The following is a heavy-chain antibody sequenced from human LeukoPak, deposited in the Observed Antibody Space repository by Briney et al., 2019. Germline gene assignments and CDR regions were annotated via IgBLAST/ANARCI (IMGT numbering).Heavy chain of an antibody. D-gene: IGHD2-2*01. V-gene: IGHV3-48*01. Sequence: GGSLRLSCAASGFTFSSYSINWVRQAPGKGLEWVSYISRTGSTIYYADSVEGRFTISRDNAKNSLYLQMNSLRAEDTAVYYCAKSGVVVPAAAFDYWGQGTLVTVSS. J-gene: IGHJ4*02. CDR3: AKSGVVVPAAAFDY. CDR2: ISRTGSTI. CDR1: GFTFSSYS.